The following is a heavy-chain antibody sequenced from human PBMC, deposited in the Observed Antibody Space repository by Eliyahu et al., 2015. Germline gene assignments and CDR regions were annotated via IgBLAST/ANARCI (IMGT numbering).Heavy chain of an antibody. CDR2: INHSGST. V-gene: IGHV4-34*01. CDR1: GGSFSGYY. CDR3: ARRWLRLYYFDY. Sequence: QVQLQQWGAGLLKPSETLSLTCAVYGGSFSGYYWSWIRQPPGKGLEWIGEINHSGSTNYNPSLKSRVTISVDTSKNQFSLKLSSVTAADTAVYYCARRWLRLYYFDYWGQGTLVTVSS. J-gene: IGHJ4*02. D-gene: IGHD5-12*01.